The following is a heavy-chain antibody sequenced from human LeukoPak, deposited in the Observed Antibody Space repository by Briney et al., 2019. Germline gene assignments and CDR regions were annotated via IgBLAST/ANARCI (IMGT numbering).Heavy chain of an antibody. CDR3: ATNAAFDWFDY. Sequence: GGSLRLSCAASGFTVSSNYMSWVRQAPGKGLEWVSVIYSGGSTYYADSVKGRFTISRDNSKNTLYLQMNSLRAEDTAVYYRATNAAFDWFDYWGQGTLVTVSS. CDR2: IYSGGST. CDR1: GFTVSSNY. J-gene: IGHJ4*02. D-gene: IGHD3-9*01. V-gene: IGHV3-53*01.